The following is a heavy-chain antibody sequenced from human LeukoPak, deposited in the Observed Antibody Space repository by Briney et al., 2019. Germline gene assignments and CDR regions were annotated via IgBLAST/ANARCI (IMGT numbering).Heavy chain of an antibody. D-gene: IGHD4-17*01. CDR1: GFTFDDYG. CDR3: AREYGDYSSYFDL. Sequence: GGSLGLSCAASGFTFDDYGMSWVRQAPGKGLEWVSGITWNGATTGFADSVKGRFTISRDIAKKSLYLGMSSLRAEDTAFYYCAREYGDYSSYFDLWGRGTLVTVSS. J-gene: IGHJ2*01. V-gene: IGHV3-20*04. CDR2: ITWNGATT.